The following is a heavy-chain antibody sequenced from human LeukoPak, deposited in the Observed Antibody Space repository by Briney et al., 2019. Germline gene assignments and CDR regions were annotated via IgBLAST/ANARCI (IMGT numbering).Heavy chain of an antibody. CDR3: ASMEERGYSGYDRIDY. V-gene: IGHV3-21*01. CDR2: ISSSSSYI. D-gene: IGHD5-12*01. CDR1: GFTFSSYS. Sequence: GGSLRLSCAASGFTFSSYSMNWVRQAPGKGLEWVSSISSSSSYIYYADSVKGRFTISRDNAKNSLYLQMNSLRAEDTAVYYCASMEERGYSGYDRIDYWGQGTLVTVSS. J-gene: IGHJ4*02.